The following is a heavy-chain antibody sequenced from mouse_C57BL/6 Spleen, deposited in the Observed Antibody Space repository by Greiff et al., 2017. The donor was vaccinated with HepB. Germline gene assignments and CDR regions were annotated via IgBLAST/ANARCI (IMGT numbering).Heavy chain of an antibody. V-gene: IGHV1-22*01. Sequence: EVQLQESGPELVKPGASVKMSCKASGYTFTDYNMHWVKQSHGKSLEWIGYINPNNGGTSYNQKFKGKATLTVNKSSSTAYMELRSLTSEDSAVYYCARSDYSNYAWFAYWGQGTLVTVSA. CDR2: INPNNGGT. CDR1: GYTFTDYN. CDR3: ARSDYSNYAWFAY. D-gene: IGHD2-5*01. J-gene: IGHJ3*01.